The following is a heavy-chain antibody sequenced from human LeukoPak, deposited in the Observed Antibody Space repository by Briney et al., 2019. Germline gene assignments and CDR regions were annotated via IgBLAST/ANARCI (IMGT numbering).Heavy chain of an antibody. CDR3: ARDGNVYSGYDNEYYFDY. Sequence: GGSLRLSCAASGFTFSSYAMSWVRQAPGKGLEWVSAISGSGGSTYYADSVKGRFTISRDNAKNSLYLQMNSLRAEDTAVYYCARDGNVYSGYDNEYYFDYWGQGTLVTVSS. D-gene: IGHD5-12*01. J-gene: IGHJ4*02. CDR2: ISGSGGST. V-gene: IGHV3-23*01. CDR1: GFTFSSYA.